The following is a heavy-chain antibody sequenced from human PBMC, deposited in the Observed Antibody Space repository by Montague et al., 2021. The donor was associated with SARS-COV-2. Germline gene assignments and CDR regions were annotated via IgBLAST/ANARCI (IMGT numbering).Heavy chain of an antibody. D-gene: IGHD5-12*01. V-gene: IGHV4-34*01. J-gene: IGHJ4*02. Sequence: SETLSLTCAVYGGSISGYYWNWIRQPPGKGLEWIGEINHSGSTNYNPSLKSRVTISVDTSNNQFSLKLTSVTAADTAVYYCARRPTNNIGMVATRLDYWGQGTLVTVSS. CDR2: INHSGST. CDR3: ARRPTNNIGMVATRLDY. CDR1: GGSISGYY.